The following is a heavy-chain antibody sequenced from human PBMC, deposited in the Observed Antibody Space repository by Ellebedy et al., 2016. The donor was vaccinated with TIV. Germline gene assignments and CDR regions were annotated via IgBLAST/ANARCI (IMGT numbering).Heavy chain of an antibody. Sequence: SETLSLXXSVSGDSISISTTHYWGWIRQPPGKGLEWIGMISYSGSIYYNPSLKSRVTFSLDTSKNQFSLKLSSVTAADTAVYYCAKENEVISTWYGKWFDPWGQGTLVTVSS. CDR1: GDSISISTTHY. J-gene: IGHJ5*02. CDR2: ISYSGSI. V-gene: IGHV4-39*07. CDR3: AKENEVISTWYGKWFDP. D-gene: IGHD6-13*01.